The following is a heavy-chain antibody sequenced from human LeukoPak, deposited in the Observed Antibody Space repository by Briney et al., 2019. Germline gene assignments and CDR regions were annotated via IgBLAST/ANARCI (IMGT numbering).Heavy chain of an antibody. D-gene: IGHD2-2*03. Sequence: PSQTLSLTCTVSGGSISSGGYYWSWIRQPAGKGLEWIGRIYTSGSTNYNPSLKSRVTMSVDTSKNQFSLKLSSVTAADTAVYYCARDGWISYFDYWGQGTLVTVSS. V-gene: IGHV4-61*02. CDR3: ARDGWISYFDY. CDR1: GGSISSGGYY. CDR2: IYTSGST. J-gene: IGHJ4*02.